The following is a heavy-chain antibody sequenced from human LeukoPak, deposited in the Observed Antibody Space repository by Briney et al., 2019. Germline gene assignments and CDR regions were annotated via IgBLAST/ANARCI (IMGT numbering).Heavy chain of an antibody. CDR1: GGSTSSYY. V-gene: IGHV4-4*07. CDR3: ARDSGTTGEVKFDP. Sequence: SETLSLTCTVSGGSTSSYYWSWIRQPAGKGPEWIGRIYGSGTITYNPSLESRVTMSVDTSKNQFSLKLRSVTAADTAVYYCARDSGTTGEVKFDPWGQGILVTVSS. J-gene: IGHJ5*02. CDR2: IYGSGTI. D-gene: IGHD3-10*01.